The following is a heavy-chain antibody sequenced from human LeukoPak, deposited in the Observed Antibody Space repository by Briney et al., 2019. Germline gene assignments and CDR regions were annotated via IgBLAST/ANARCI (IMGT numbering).Heavy chain of an antibody. Sequence: PSETLSLTCSVSGGSISSSSYYWGWIRQPPGKGLEWIGSIYYSGSTYYNPSLKSRVTISVDTSKNQFSLKLSSVTAADTAVYYCARREAAAAGESNWFDPWGQGTLVTVSS. V-gene: IGHV4-39*01. J-gene: IGHJ5*02. CDR2: IYYSGST. CDR1: GGSISSSSYY. D-gene: IGHD6-13*01. CDR3: ARREAAAAGESNWFDP.